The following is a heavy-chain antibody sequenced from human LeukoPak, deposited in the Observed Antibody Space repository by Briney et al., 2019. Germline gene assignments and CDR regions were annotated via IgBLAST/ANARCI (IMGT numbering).Heavy chain of an antibody. CDR1: GFTFSSYA. CDR2: ISGNGGNT. Sequence: GGSLRLSCAASGFTFSSYAMSWVRQAPGKGLEWVSGISGNGGNTYNADSVKGRFTISRDNSKNTLYLQMNSLRVEDTGVYYCAKKGWSLAAGTTSPSWGQGTLVTVSS. J-gene: IGHJ5*02. D-gene: IGHD6-13*01. V-gene: IGHV3-23*01. CDR3: AKKGWSLAAGTTSPS.